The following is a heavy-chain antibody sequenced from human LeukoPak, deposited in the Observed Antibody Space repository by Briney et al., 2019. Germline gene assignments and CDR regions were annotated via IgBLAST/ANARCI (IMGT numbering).Heavy chain of an antibody. Sequence: GESLKISCKGSGYSFTSYWIAWVRQMPGKGLEWMGTIYPVDSDTRYSPSFQGQVTISADKSISTAYLQWSSLKASDTAMYFCARLDTSGSDYFQYWGQGTLVTVSS. V-gene: IGHV5-51*01. CDR2: IYPVDSDT. J-gene: IGHJ1*01. D-gene: IGHD6-19*01. CDR3: ARLDTSGSDYFQY. CDR1: GYSFTSYW.